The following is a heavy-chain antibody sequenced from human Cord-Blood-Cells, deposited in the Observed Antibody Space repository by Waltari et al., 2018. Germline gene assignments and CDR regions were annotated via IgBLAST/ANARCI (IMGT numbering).Heavy chain of an antibody. CDR1: GYTFTGYY. Sequence: QVQLVQSGAEVKKPGASVKVSCKASGYTFTGYYMHWVRQAPGQGVEWRGWINPKGGGTKYGRTFTGRVTSTRGTSISTADMELSRLRSDDTAVYYCARDRGQQLVRGAGDYWGQGTLVTVSS. CDR2: INPKGGGT. D-gene: IGHD6-13*01. CDR3: ARDRGQQLVRGAGDY. J-gene: IGHJ4*02. V-gene: IGHV1-2*02.